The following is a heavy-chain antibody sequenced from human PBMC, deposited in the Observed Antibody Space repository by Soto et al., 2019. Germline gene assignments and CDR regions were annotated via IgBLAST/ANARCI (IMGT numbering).Heavy chain of an antibody. CDR3: ARTPGWSGYYGFDY. Sequence: ASVKVSCKASGYTFTSYSMQWVRQALGQGLEWMGIINPSGDITSYAQKFQGRVTMTRDTSTSTVYMELSSLSSEDTAVYYCARTPGWSGYYGFDYWGQGTLVTVSS. CDR1: GYTFTSYS. V-gene: IGHV1-46*01. J-gene: IGHJ4*02. D-gene: IGHD3-3*01. CDR2: INPSGDIT.